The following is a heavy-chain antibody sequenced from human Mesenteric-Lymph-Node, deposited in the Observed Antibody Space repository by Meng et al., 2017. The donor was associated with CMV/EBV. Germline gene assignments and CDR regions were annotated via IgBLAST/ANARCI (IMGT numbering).Heavy chain of an antibody. Sequence: SETLSLTCTVSGGSIRNSAYYWGWIRQPPGKGLEWIGSIYYSENTFYNPSLKSRVTISIDTSKNQFSLKLGSVTAADTAVYYCAGLVVPGDVWGQGTTVTVSS. J-gene: IGHJ6*02. CDR1: GGSIRNSAYY. V-gene: IGHV4-39*01. CDR2: IYYSENT. CDR3: AGLVVPGDV. D-gene: IGHD2-2*01.